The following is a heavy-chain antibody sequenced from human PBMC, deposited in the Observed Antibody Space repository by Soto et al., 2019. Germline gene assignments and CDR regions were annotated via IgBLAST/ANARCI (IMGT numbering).Heavy chain of an antibody. CDR3: SGYLDFGPK. J-gene: IGHJ4*02. D-gene: IGHD3-22*01. CDR1: GGSISSYY. V-gene: IGHV4-59*01. Sequence: PSETLSLTCTVSGGSISSYYWSWIRQPPGKGLEWIGYIYYSGSTNYNPSLKSRVTISVDTSKNQFSLKLSSVTAADTAVYDSSGYLDFGPKWGQGTLVTVSS. CDR2: IYYSGST.